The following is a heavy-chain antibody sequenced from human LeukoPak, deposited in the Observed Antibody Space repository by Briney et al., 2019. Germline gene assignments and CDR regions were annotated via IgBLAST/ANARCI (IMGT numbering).Heavy chain of an antibody. Sequence: GRSLRLSCAASGFTFDDYAMHWVRQAPGKGLEWVSGISWNSGSIGYADSVKGRFTISRDNAKNSLYLQMNSLRAEDTALYYCAKGHTSPRYYYDSSGFRRHAFDIWGQGTMVTVSS. CDR2: ISWNSGSI. CDR1: GFTFDDYA. D-gene: IGHD3-22*01. CDR3: AKGHTSPRYYYDSSGFRRHAFDI. J-gene: IGHJ3*02. V-gene: IGHV3-9*01.